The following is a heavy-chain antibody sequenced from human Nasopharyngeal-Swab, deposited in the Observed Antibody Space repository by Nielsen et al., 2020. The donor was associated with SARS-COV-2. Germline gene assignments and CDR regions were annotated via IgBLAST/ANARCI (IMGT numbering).Heavy chain of an antibody. Sequence: VRQAPGKGPEWLSYISTTGSAIYYADSVRGRFTISRDNTKNSLYLQMNSLRAEDTAVYYCVRGGYYSMDVWGKGTRVTVSS. CDR2: ISTTGSAI. V-gene: IGHV3-48*03. J-gene: IGHJ6*03. CDR3: VRGGYYSMDV.